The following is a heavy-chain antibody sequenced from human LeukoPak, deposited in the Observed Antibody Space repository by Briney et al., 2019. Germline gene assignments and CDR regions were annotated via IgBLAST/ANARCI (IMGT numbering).Heavy chain of an antibody. CDR2: IYPGDSDT. D-gene: IGHD6-6*01. J-gene: IGHJ4*02. CDR1: GYSFTSYW. CDR3: ARLSIAARPNFDY. Sequence: PGESLKISCKGSGYSFTSYWIGWVRQMPGKGLGWLGIIYPGDSDTRYSPSFQGQVTMSADKSIRTAYLQWSSLKASDTAMYYCARLSIAARPNFDYWGQGTLVTVSS. V-gene: IGHV5-51*01.